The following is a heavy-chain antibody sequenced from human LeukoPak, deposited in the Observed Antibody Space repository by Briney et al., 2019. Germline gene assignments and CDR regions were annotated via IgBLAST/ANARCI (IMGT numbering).Heavy chain of an antibody. CDR2: ISGSGGST. J-gene: IGHJ4*02. Sequence: GGSLRLSCAASGFTFSSYAMSWVRQAPGKGLEWVSAISGSGGSTYYADSVKGRSTISRDNSKNTLYLQMNSLRAEDTAVYYCARGVTLTTIFGVVITPYYFDYWGQGTLVTVSS. D-gene: IGHD3-3*01. V-gene: IGHV3-23*01. CDR3: ARGVTLTTIFGVVITPYYFDY. CDR1: GFTFSSYA.